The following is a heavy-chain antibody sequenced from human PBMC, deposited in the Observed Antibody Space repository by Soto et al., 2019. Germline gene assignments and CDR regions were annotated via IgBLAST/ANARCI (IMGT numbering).Heavy chain of an antibody. D-gene: IGHD1-20*01. CDR1: GLTMSTYA. CDR3: AKDHFKGNGIYDGFDV. Sequence: SLRLSCAGNGLTMSTYATSWVRQAPGKGLEWVSTIAGVDIFYADSVQGRFTISIDNSKNLLFLQMNSLTADDTATYYCAKDHFKGNGIYDGFDVWGQGTTVTVS. J-gene: IGHJ3*01. V-gene: IGHV3-23*01. CDR2: IAGVDI.